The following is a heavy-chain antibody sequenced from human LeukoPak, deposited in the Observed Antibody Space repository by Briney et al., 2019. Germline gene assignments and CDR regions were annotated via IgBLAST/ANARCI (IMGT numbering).Heavy chain of an antibody. Sequence: PSETLSLTCTVSGGSISNSYWTWIRQPPGKGLEWIAYIYYSGNTKYNPSLKSRVTISVDTSKNQFSLKLSSVTAADTAVYYCARRYGSGSYKYWGQGTLVTVSS. D-gene: IGHD3-10*01. CDR2: IYYSGNT. CDR3: ARRYGSGSYKY. J-gene: IGHJ4*02. CDR1: GGSISNSY. V-gene: IGHV4-59*12.